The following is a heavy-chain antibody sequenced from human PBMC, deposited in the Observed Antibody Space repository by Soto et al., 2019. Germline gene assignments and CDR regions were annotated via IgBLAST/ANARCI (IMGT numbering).Heavy chain of an antibody. J-gene: IGHJ5*02. CDR3: ARHNGGSSSSWYLPEWFDP. V-gene: IGHV4-39*01. CDR1: GGSIRSSSYY. D-gene: IGHD6-13*01. CDR2: IYYSGST. Sequence: PSETLSVTCTVAGGSIRSSSYYWGRIQQPPGKGLEWIGSIYYSGSTYYNPSLKSRVTISVDTSKNQFSLKLSSVTAADTAVYYCARHNGGSSSSWYLPEWFDPWGQGTLVTVSS.